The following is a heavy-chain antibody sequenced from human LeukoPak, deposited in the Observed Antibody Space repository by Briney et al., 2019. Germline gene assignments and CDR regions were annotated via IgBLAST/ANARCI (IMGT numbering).Heavy chain of an antibody. D-gene: IGHD3-10*01. CDR1: GFTLDDYG. CDR3: ASISGPDYYGSGSYLRDY. J-gene: IGHJ4*02. Sequence: SGGSLRLSCAASGFTLDDYGMSWVRQAPGKGLEWVSGINWNGGSTGYADSVKGRFTISRDNAKNSLYLQMNSLRAEDTALYYCASISGPDYYGSGSYLRDYWGQGTLVTVSS. V-gene: IGHV3-20*04. CDR2: INWNGGST.